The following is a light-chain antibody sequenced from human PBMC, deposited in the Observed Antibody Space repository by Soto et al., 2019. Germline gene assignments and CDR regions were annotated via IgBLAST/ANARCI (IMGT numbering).Light chain of an antibody. CDR3: QQYNNWPLT. J-gene: IGKJ1*01. CDR2: GAS. V-gene: IGKV3-15*01. Sequence: EIVMTQSPATLSVSPGERATLFCRASQSVSSNLGWYQQKPGQAPRLLIYGASTRATGIPARFSGSGSETEFTLTISSLQSEDFAVYYCQQYNNWPLTFGQGTKVDI. CDR1: QSVSSN.